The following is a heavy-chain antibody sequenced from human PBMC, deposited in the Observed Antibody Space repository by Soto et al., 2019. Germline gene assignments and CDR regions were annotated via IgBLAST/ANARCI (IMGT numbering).Heavy chain of an antibody. V-gene: IGHV3-11*01. CDR2: ISGSGDTI. D-gene: IGHD3-10*01. CDR3: ASDPYYYASGY. J-gene: IGHJ4*02. Sequence: QVQLVESGGGLVKPGGSLRLSCAASGFTFSDSYMTWIRQPPGKGLEWVSYISGSGDTIYYADSVKGRFTVSRDNARNSLYLQINSLRAEDTAFYYCASDPYYYASGYWGQGTLVTVSS. CDR1: GFTFSDSY.